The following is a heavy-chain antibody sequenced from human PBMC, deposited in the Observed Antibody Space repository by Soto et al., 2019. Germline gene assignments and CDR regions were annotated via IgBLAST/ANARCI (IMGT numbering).Heavy chain of an antibody. J-gene: IGHJ6*02. CDR1: GGTFSSYA. V-gene: IGHV1-69*01. CDR2: IIPIFGTA. D-gene: IGHD2-21*02. Sequence: QVQLVQSGAEVKKPGSSVKVSCKASGGTFSSYAISWVRQAPGQGLEWMGGIIPIFGTANYAQKFQARVTITADESTSTAYMELSSLRSEDTAVYYCARDLSRDFRHPGYCYGMDVWGQGTTVTVSS. CDR3: ARDLSRDFRHPGYCYGMDV.